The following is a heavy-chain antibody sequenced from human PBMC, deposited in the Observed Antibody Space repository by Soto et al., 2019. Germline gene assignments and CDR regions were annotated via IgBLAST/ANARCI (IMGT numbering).Heavy chain of an antibody. J-gene: IGHJ4*02. Sequence: QVQLQQWGARLLKPSETLSLTCGVSGGSFRGYYWTWIRQPPGKGLEWIGAINDSGSTNYNPSLKSRVTMSVDTSKNQFSLKLDSVTAADTAVYYCARGPKKLIYWSQGTLVTVSS. CDR1: GGSFRGYY. CDR3: ARGPKKLIY. CDR2: INDSGST. V-gene: IGHV4-34*02. D-gene: IGHD2-8*01.